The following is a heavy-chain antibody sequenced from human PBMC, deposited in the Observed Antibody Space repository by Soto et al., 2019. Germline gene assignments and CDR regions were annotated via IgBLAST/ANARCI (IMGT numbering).Heavy chain of an antibody. V-gene: IGHV4-59*01. J-gene: IGHJ4*02. CDR1: GGSIISYY. CDR2: IYYSGST. D-gene: IGHD3-22*01. CDR3: ARAYTLYYYDSSGYFHFDY. Sequence: TSETLSLTCSVSGGSIISYYWSWIRQPPGKGLEWIGYIYYSGSTNYNPSLKSRVTISVDTSKNQFSLKLSSVTAADTAVYYCARAYTLYYYDSSGYFHFDYWGQGTLVTVSS.